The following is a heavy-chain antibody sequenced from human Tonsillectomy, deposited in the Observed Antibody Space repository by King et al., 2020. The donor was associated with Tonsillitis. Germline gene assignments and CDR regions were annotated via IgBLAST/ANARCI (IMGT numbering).Heavy chain of an antibody. CDR1: GFTFSSYG. CDR2: ISYDGSNK. V-gene: IGHV3-30*18. D-gene: IGHD3-9*01. Sequence: VQLVESGGGVVQPGRSLRLSCAASGFTFSSYGMHWVRQAPGKGLEWVAVISYDGSNKYYADSVKGRFTISRDNSKNTLYLQMNSLRAEDTAVYYCAKDGGNYHILKSDGYFDLWGRGTLVTVSS. J-gene: IGHJ2*01. CDR3: AKDGGNYHILKSDGYFDL.